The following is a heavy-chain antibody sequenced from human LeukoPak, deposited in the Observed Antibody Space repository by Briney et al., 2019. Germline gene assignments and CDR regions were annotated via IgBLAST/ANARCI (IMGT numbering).Heavy chain of an antibody. J-gene: IGHJ4*02. D-gene: IGHD6-19*01. V-gene: IGHV3-30*18. Sequence: GGSLRLSCAASGFTFSSYAMSWVRQAPGKGLEWVAVISYDGSNKYYADSVKGRFTISRDNSKNTLYLQMNSLRAEDTAVYYCAKGSVGSGWYYWGQGTLVTVSS. CDR1: GFTFSSYA. CDR3: AKGSVGSGWYY. CDR2: ISYDGSNK.